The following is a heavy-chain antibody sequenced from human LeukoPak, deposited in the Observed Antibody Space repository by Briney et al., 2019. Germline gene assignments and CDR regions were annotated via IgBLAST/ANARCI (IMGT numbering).Heavy chain of an antibody. Sequence: PGGSLRLSCAASGFTFSSYGMHWVRQPPGKGLEWIGEINHSGSTNYNPSLKSRVTISVDTSKNQFSLKLSSVTAADTAVYYCASLTRGYWGQGTLVTVSS. V-gene: IGHV4-34*01. CDR3: ASLTRGY. D-gene: IGHD1-14*01. CDR1: GFTFSSYG. J-gene: IGHJ4*02. CDR2: INHSGST.